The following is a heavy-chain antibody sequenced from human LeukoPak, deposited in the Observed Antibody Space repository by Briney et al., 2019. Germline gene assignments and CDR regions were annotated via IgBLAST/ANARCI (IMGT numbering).Heavy chain of an antibody. CDR3: ARGSYYDFWSGYGWETFFFDF. V-gene: IGHV4-34*01. D-gene: IGHD3-3*01. CDR1: GGSFSGYY. J-gene: IGHJ4*02. CDR2: INYGGST. Sequence: PSETLPLTCAVYGGSFSGYYWSWIRQPPGKGLEWIGEINYGGSTNYNPSLESRVFISVDTSKNQFSLKVTSVTATDTAVYYCARGSYYDFWSGYGWETFFFDFWGQGSLVAVSS.